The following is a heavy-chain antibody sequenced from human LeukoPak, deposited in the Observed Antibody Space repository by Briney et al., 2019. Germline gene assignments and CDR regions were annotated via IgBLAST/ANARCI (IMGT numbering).Heavy chain of an antibody. CDR3: ARGDSITIFGGPSYGMDV. Sequence: PSETLSLTCTVSGGSISSYYWSWIRQPPGKGLEWIGYIYYSGGTNYNPSLKSRVTMSVDTSKNQLSLKLSSVTAADTAVYYCARGDSITIFGGPSYGMDVWGQGTTVTVSS. V-gene: IGHV4-59*12. D-gene: IGHD3-3*01. J-gene: IGHJ6*02. CDR1: GGSISSYY. CDR2: IYYSGGT.